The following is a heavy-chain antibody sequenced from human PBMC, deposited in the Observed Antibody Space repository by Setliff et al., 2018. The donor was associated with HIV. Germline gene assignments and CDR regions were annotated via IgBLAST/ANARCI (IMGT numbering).Heavy chain of an antibody. CDR1: GGSISSYY. J-gene: IGHJ2*01. CDR3: ARGPPRWGEAISWYFDL. CDR2: ITDSGST. Sequence: SETLSLTCTVSGGSISSYYWGWIRQPPGKGLEWIGEITDSGSTNYTPSLKSRVTISIDTSTNQFSLKLSSVTAADTAVYYCARGPPRWGEAISWYFDLWGRGTLVTVSS. D-gene: IGHD7-27*01. V-gene: IGHV4-34*01.